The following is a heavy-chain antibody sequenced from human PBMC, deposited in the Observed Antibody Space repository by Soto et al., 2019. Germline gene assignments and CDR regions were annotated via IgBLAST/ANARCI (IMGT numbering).Heavy chain of an antibody. CDR3: ARGGINWNWFDP. D-gene: IGHD1-20*01. V-gene: IGHV4-30-4*01. J-gene: IGHJ5*02. CDR2: IYYSGST. Sequence: SETLSLTCTVSGGSISSGDYYWSWIRQPPGKGLEWIGYIYYSGSTYYNPSLKSRVTISVDTSKNQFSLKLSSVTAADTAVYYCARGGINWNWFDPWGQGTLVTVSS. CDR1: GGSISSGDYY.